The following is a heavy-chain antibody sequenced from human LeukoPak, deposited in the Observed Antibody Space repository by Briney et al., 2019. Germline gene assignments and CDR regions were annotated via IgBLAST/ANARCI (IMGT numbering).Heavy chain of an antibody. Sequence: PGGSLRLSCAASGFTFIDYDMHWVRQVIGKGLEGVSAIGIRGDTHYSGSVKRRFTISRENAESSLYLQMNSLRAEDTAVYYCARGGIQVSGIDGFDYWGQGTLVTVSS. V-gene: IGHV3-13*01. D-gene: IGHD6-19*01. CDR2: IGIRGDT. CDR1: GFTFIDYD. CDR3: ARGGIQVSGIDGFDY. J-gene: IGHJ4*02.